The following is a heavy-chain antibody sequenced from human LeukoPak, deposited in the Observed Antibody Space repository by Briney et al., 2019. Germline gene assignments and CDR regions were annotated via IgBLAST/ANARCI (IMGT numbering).Heavy chain of an antibody. Sequence: GGSLRLSCAASGFTFSSYSMNWVRQAPGKGLEWVSSISSSSSYIYYADSVKGRFTFSRDNAKNSLYLQMNSLRAEDTAVYYCARDDGHRFDYWGQGTLVTVSS. CDR2: ISSSSSYI. J-gene: IGHJ4*02. CDR3: ARDDGHRFDY. V-gene: IGHV3-21*01. CDR1: GFTFSSYS.